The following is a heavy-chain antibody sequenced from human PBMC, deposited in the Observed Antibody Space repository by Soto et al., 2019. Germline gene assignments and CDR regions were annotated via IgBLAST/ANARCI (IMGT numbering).Heavy chain of an antibody. V-gene: IGHV1-2*02. Sequence: ASVKVSCKASGYTFTGYYMHWVRQAPGQGLGWMGWINPNSGGTNYAQKFQGRVTMTRDTSISTAYMELSRLRSDDTAVYYCARDQLLANNWFDPWGQGTLVTVSS. J-gene: IGHJ5*02. CDR2: INPNSGGT. CDR3: ARDQLLANNWFDP. CDR1: GYTFTGYY. D-gene: IGHD2-2*01.